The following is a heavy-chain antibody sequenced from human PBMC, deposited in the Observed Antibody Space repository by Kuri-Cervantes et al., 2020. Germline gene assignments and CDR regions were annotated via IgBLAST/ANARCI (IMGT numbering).Heavy chain of an antibody. CDR3: ARDSGSSWYLDY. CDR2: INPNSGGT. J-gene: IGHJ4*02. D-gene: IGHD6-13*01. Sequence: ASVKVSCKASGYTFTGYYMHWVRQAPGQGLEWMGWINPNSGGTNYAQKFQGWVTMTRGTSISTAYMELSNLRSYDPAVYYCARDSGSSWYLDYWGRGTLVTVSS. V-gene: IGHV1-2*04. CDR1: GYTFTGYY.